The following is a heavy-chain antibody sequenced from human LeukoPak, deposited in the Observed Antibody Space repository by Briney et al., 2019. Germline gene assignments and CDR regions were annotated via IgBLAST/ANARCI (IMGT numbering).Heavy chain of an antibody. V-gene: IGHV4-59*01. J-gene: IGHJ4*02. Sequence: SETLSLTCTVSGGSISGYYWSWIRQPPGKGLEWIGYIYYSGSTNYNPSLKSRVTISVDTSKNQFSLKLSSVTAADTAVYYCASQRVPTYYFDYWGQGTLVTVSS. CDR1: GGSISGYY. CDR2: IYYSGST. CDR3: ASQRVPTYYFDY.